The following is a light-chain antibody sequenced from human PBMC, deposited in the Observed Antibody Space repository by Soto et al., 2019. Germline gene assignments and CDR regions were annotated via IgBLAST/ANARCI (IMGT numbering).Light chain of an antibody. CDR3: SSYTSRSTLHV. CDR1: SSDVGGYNY. V-gene: IGLV2-14*01. J-gene: IGLJ1*01. Sequence: QSVLTQPASVSGSPGQSITISCTGTSSDVGGYNYVSWYQQHPGKAPKLMIYEVSNRPSGVSNRFSGSKSGNTASLTISGLHAEDEADYYCSSYTSRSTLHVFGTGTKLTVL. CDR2: EVS.